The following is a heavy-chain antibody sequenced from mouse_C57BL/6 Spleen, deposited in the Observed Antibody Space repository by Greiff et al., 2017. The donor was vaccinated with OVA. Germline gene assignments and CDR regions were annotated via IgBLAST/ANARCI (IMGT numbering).Heavy chain of an antibody. V-gene: IGHV2-6-1*01. CDR3: ARHESTTGTHAMDY. D-gene: IGHD4-1*01. CDR1: GFSLTSYG. J-gene: IGHJ4*01. Sequence: QVQLQQSGPGLVAPSQSLSITCTVSGFSLTSYGVHWVRQPPGKGLEWLVVIWSDGSTTYNSALKSRLSISKDNSKSQVFLKMNSLQTDDTAMYYCARHESTTGTHAMDYWGQGTSVTVSS. CDR2: IWSDGST.